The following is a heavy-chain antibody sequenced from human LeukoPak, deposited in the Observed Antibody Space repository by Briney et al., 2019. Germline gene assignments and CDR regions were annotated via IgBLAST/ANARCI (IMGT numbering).Heavy chain of an antibody. J-gene: IGHJ4*02. CDR2: IWYDGSNK. CDR3: TRDWRNLGYDY. D-gene: IGHD5-12*01. Sequence: GGSLRLSCAASGFTFSRYSMHLVRQTPGKGLEWVAVIWYDGSNKNYADSVKGRFIISRDNAKNTLYLQMNSLRAEDTAVYYCTRDWRNLGYDYWGQGTLVTVSS. CDR1: GFTFSRYS. V-gene: IGHV3-33*01.